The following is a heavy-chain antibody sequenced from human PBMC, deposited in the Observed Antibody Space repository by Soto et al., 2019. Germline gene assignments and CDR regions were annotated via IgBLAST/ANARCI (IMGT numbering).Heavy chain of an antibody. Sequence: QVQLVQSGAEVKKPGSSVKVSCKASGGTFSSYAISWVRQAPGQGLEWMGGIIPIFGTANYAQKFQGRVPITADKSTSTAYMELSSLRSEDTAVYYCARDRGYGGNSLGWFDPWGQGTLVTVSS. J-gene: IGHJ5*02. CDR1: GGTFSSYA. D-gene: IGHD4-17*01. V-gene: IGHV1-69*06. CDR2: IIPIFGTA. CDR3: ARDRGYGGNSLGWFDP.